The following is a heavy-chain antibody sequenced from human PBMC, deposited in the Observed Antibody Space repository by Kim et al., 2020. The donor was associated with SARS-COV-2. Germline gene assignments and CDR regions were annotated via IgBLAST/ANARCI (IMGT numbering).Heavy chain of an antibody. J-gene: IGHJ4*02. CDR3: ARAKWLRDYFDY. D-gene: IGHD5-12*01. V-gene: IGHV4-59*01. Sequence: NYNPSLKSRVTISVDTSKNQFSLKLSSVTAADTAVYYCARAKWLRDYFDYWGQGTLVTVSS.